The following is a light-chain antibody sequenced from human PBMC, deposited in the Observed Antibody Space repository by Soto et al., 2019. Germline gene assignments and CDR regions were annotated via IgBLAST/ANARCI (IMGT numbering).Light chain of an antibody. CDR2: DAS. CDR3: QQYNSFSLT. J-gene: IGKJ1*01. Sequence: DSQKPQVPSVLFASVGDRVTITCRASQSFSRWLAWYQQKPGKAPKLLIYDASTLESGVPSRFSGSGSGTEFTLTISSLQPDDFATYYCQQYNSFSLTFGQGTKVDIK. V-gene: IGKV1-5*01. CDR1: QSFSRW.